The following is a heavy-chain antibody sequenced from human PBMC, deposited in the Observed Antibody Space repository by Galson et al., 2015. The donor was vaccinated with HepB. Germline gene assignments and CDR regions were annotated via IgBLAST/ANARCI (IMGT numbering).Heavy chain of an antibody. Sequence: CAISGDSVSSNSAAWNWIRQSPSRGLEWLGRTYYRSKWYDDYAVSVKSRITINPDTSKNQFSLKLSSVTAADTAVYYCARDQEGLLWFGETKYNWFDPWGQGTLSPSPQ. CDR2: TYYRSKWYD. CDR1: GDSVSSNSAA. D-gene: IGHD3-10*01. V-gene: IGHV6-1*01. J-gene: IGHJ5*02. CDR3: ARDQEGLLWFGETKYNWFDP.